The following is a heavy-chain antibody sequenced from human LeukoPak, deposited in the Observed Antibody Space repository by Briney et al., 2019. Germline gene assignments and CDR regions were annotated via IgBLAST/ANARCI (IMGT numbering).Heavy chain of an antibody. V-gene: IGHV4-39*02. D-gene: IGHD2-15*01. CDR1: GGSISSSSYY. CDR2: IYYSGST. Sequence: SETLSLTCTVSGGSISSSSYYWGWIRQPPGKGLEWIGSIYYSGSTYYNPSLKSRVTISVDTSKNQFSLKLSSVTAADTAVYYCARDCRGSGGSCCFDYWGQGTLVTVSS. CDR3: ARDCRGSGGSCCFDY. J-gene: IGHJ4*02.